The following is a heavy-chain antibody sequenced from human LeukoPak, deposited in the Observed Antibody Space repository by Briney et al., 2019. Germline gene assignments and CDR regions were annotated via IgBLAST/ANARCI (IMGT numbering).Heavy chain of an antibody. CDR1: GYTFTSYD. CDR3: ARDIGVTNWFDP. Sequence: GASVKVSCKASGYTFTSYDINWVRQAPGQGLEWMGWISAYNGNTNYAQKLQGRVTMTTDTSTSTAYMEPGSLRSDDTAVYYCARDIGVTNWFDPWGQGTLVTVSS. V-gene: IGHV1-18*01. CDR2: ISAYNGNT. D-gene: IGHD2-21*02. J-gene: IGHJ5*02.